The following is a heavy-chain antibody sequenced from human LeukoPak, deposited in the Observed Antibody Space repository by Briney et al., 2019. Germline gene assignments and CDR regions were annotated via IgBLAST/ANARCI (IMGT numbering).Heavy chain of an antibody. D-gene: IGHD3-10*01. CDR3: ARAIPILWFGELPPQPFDY. J-gene: IGHJ4*02. CDR1: GFTFSSYA. CDR2: ISGSGGST. Sequence: PGGSLRLSCAASGFTFSSYAMSWVRQAPGKGLEWVSAISGSGGSTYYADSVKGRFTISRDNAKNSLYLQMNSLRAEDTAVYYCARAIPILWFGELPPQPFDYWGQGTLVTVSS. V-gene: IGHV3-23*01.